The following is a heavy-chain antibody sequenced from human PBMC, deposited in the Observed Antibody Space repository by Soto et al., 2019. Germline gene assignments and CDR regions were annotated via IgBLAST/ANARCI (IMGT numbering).Heavy chain of an antibody. CDR2: IYYHGNI. Sequence: PSETLSLTCTVSGGSISSGGYYWTWIRQHPGKSLEWIGYIYYHGNIYSNPSLKSRVTISVDTSNNQLSLKLRSVTAADTAVYYCARHDGFSSGWIFDLWGRGTLVTVSS. CDR1: GGSISSGGYY. D-gene: IGHD6-19*01. J-gene: IGHJ2*01. V-gene: IGHV4-39*01. CDR3: ARHDGFSSGWIFDL.